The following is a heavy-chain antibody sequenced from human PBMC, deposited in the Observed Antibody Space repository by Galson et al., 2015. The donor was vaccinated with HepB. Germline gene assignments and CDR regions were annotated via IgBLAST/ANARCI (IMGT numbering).Heavy chain of an antibody. CDR3: LRDSGRGFYGMDV. Sequence: SVKVSCKASGYTLTRYAIHWVRQAPGQRLEWMGWINTASGRTEYSQKFQGTVTITKDTSANTAYMEVSSLRSEDTAVYYCLRDSGRGFYGMDVWGQGTTVIVSS. CDR1: GYTLTRYA. V-gene: IGHV1-3*04. CDR2: INTASGRT. D-gene: IGHD3-10*01. J-gene: IGHJ6*02.